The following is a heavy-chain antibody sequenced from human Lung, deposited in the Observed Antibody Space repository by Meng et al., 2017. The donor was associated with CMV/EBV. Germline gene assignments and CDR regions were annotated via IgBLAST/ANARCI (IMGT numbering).Heavy chain of an antibody. Sequence: CAASVFMFSNYAMSWVRQAPGKGLEWVAAIAGSDSATYHADSVRGRFSISRDNSENTLWLQMNSLRAEDTAMYYCAKDYFSTTGFLDSWGQGTLVTVSS. CDR1: VFMFSNYA. CDR3: AKDYFSTTGFLDS. CDR2: IAGSDSAT. J-gene: IGHJ4*02. D-gene: IGHD2/OR15-2a*01. V-gene: IGHV3-23*01.